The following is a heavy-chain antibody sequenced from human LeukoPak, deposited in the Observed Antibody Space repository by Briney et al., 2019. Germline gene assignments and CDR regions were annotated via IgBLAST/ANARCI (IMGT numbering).Heavy chain of an antibody. Sequence: GASVKVSFKASGGTFSSYAISWVRQAPGQGLEWMGRIIPIPGIANYAQKFQGRVTITADKSTSTAYMELSSLRSEDTAVYYCAIVHYYGSGNHPPDYWGQGTLVTVSS. CDR3: AIVHYYGSGNHPPDY. V-gene: IGHV1-69*04. CDR1: GGTFSSYA. CDR2: IIPIPGIA. J-gene: IGHJ4*02. D-gene: IGHD3-10*01.